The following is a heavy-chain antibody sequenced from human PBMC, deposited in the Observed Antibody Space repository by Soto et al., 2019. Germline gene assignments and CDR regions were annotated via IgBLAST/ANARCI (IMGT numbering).Heavy chain of an antibody. V-gene: IGHV1-69*06. CDR3: ARNLILVGDSYYSSADYYGMDV. CDR1: GGTFSSYA. J-gene: IGHJ6*02. D-gene: IGHD3-22*01. Sequence: QVQLVQSGAEVKKPGSSVKVSCKASGGTFSSYAISWVRQAPGQGLEWMGGIIPIFGTANYAQKFQGRVTITADKSTSTDYMELSSLRSEDTAVYYCARNLILVGDSYYSSADYYGMDVWGQGTTVTVSS. CDR2: IIPIFGTA.